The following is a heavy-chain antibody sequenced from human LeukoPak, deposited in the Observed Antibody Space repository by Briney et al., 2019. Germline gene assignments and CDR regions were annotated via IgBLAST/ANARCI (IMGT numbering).Heavy chain of an antibody. CDR1: GFTFSSYG. V-gene: IGHV3-30*02. CDR2: IRYDGSNK. D-gene: IGHD1-26*01. CDR3: AKDGGSGSYPRYYYYYMDV. Sequence: GGSLRLSCAASGFTFSSYGMHWVRQAPGKGLEWVAFIRYDGSNKYYADSVKGRFTISRDNSKNTLYLQMNSLRAEDTAVYYCAKDGGSGSYPRYYYYYMDVWGKGTTVTISS. J-gene: IGHJ6*03.